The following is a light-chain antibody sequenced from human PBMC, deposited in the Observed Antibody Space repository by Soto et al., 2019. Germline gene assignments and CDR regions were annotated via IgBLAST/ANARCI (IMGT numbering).Light chain of an antibody. CDR3: QHRYNWPWT. CDR2: DAS. CDR1: QSVSAY. V-gene: IGKV3-11*01. J-gene: IGKJ1*01. Sequence: EIVLTQSPVTLSLSPGERATLSCRASQSVSAYLAWFQQKAGQPPRLLIYDASDRASGVPPRFSGSGSGTDFTITITGLAPEDSAVYYCQHRYNWPWTFGQGTKVEV.